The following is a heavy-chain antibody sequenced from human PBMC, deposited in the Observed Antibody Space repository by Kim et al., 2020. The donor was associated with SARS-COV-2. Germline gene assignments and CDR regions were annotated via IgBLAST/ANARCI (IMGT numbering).Heavy chain of an antibody. CDR3: AKSEDSSNTWNDVNYAMVV. CDR2: MSHDGSQK. J-gene: IGHJ6*02. V-gene: IGHV3-30*18. CDR1: GFTFSSFG. Sequence: GGSLRLSCAASGFTFSSFGMHWVRQAPGKGLEWVAVMSHDGSQKYYADSVTGRFTISRDNSKNTLDLQMNSLRVEDTAVYYCAKSEDSSNTWNDVNYAMVVWGQGTTVTVSS. D-gene: IGHD1-1*01.